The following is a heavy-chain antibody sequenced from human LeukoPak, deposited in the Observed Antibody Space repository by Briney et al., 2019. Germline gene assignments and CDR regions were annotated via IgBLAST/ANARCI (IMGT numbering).Heavy chain of an antibody. CDR2: ISSGSSAI. D-gene: IGHD1-26*01. J-gene: IGHJ4*02. V-gene: IGHV3-21*01. CDR3: ATTGSGSYYDY. Sequence: AGGSLRLSCEASGFTFTTYSMTWVRQAPGKGLEWVSIISSGSSAIFSADALKGRFTISRDNAKNTLFLQMNSLRAEDTAVYYCATTGSGSYYDYWGQGTLVTVSS. CDR1: GFTFTTYS.